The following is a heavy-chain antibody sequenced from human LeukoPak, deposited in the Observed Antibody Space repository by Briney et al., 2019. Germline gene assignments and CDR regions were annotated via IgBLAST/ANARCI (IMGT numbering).Heavy chain of an antibody. CDR3: ARVATVAVFDY. Sequence: GASVKVSCKASGGTFSSYAISWVRQAPGQGLEWMGGIIPIFGTANYAQKFQGRVTITADKSTSTAYMELSSLRSEDTVVYYCARVATVAVFDYWGQGTLVTVSS. V-gene: IGHV1-69*06. J-gene: IGHJ4*02. D-gene: IGHD6-19*01. CDR2: IIPIFGTA. CDR1: GGTFSSYA.